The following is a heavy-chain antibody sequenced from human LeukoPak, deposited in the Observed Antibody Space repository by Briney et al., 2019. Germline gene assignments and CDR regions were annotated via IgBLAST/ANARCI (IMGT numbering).Heavy chain of an antibody. CDR1: KFTFSSYA. V-gene: IGHV3-23*01. Sequence: PGGSLRLSCAASKFTFSSYAMSWVRQAPGKGLEWVSAISGSGGSTYYADSVKGRFTISRDNSKNTLYLQMNSLRAEDTAVYYCAKTRGTLRYCSGGSCHGLNYWGQGTLVTVSS. J-gene: IGHJ4*02. CDR2: ISGSGGST. CDR3: AKTRGTLRYCSGGSCHGLNY. D-gene: IGHD2-15*01.